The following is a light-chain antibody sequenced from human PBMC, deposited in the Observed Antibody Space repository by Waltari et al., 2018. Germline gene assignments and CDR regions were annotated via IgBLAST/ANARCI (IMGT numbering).Light chain of an antibody. J-gene: IGLJ7*01. V-gene: IGLV1-51*02. CDR3: GTWDSSLSGAV. Sequence: QSGLTQPPSLSAAPGQKVTIPCPGTSPHIGNNYFAWYQQIPGTVPKLLIYENYKRPSGIPDRFSGSRSGTSATLVITGLLTGDEADYYCGTWDSSLSGAVFGGGTHLTVL. CDR1: SPHIGNNY. CDR2: ENY.